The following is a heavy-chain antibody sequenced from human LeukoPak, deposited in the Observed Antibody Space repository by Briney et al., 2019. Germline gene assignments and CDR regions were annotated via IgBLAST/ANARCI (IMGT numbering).Heavy chain of an antibody. V-gene: IGHV3-23*01. D-gene: IGHD5-18*01. J-gene: IGHJ4*02. CDR2: IVNSGGST. Sequence: GGSLRLSCVASGFTFSNYAMSWVRQAPGKGLEWVSGIVNSGGSTYYADSVRGRLTISRDNSKKTVYLQMSSLRGDDTAIYYCAKDRAGYSYGMFDSWGQGTLVTVSS. CDR1: GFTFSNYA. CDR3: AKDRAGYSYGMFDS.